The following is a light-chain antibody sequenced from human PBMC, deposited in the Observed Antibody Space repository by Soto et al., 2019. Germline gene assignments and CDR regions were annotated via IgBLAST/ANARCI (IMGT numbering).Light chain of an antibody. CDR2: GAS. Sequence: EIVLTQSPGTLSLSPGKRATLSCRASQSVSSSYLAWYQQKPGQAPRLLVYGASSRATGIPDRFSGSGSGTDLTLTISRLEPEDFAVYYCQQYGSSPVTFGQGTKLEIK. CDR1: QSVSSSY. J-gene: IGKJ2*01. CDR3: QQYGSSPVT. V-gene: IGKV3-20*01.